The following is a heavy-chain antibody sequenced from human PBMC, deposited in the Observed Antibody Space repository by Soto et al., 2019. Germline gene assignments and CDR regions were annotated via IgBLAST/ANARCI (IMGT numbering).Heavy chain of an antibody. J-gene: IGHJ4*02. V-gene: IGHV3-30-3*01. CDR3: ARDGDYCISTSCSEYYFDY. CDR2: ISYDGSNK. Sequence: PGGSLRLSCAASGFTFSSYAMHWVRQAPGKGLEWVAVISYDGSNKYYADSVKGRFTISRDNSKNTLYLQMNSLRAEDTAVYYCARDGDYCISTSCSEYYFDYWGQGTLVTVSS. D-gene: IGHD2-2*01. CDR1: GFTFSSYA.